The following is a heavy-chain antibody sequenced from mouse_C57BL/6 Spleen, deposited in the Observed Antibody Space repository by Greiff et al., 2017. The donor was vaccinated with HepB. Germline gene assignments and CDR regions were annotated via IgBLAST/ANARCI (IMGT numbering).Heavy chain of an antibody. Sequence: EVNVVESGGGLVQPGGSLKLSCAASGFTFSDYYMYWVRQTPEKRLEWVAYISNGGGSTYYPDTVKGRFTISRGNAKNTLYLQMSRLKSEDTAMYYCASPVYYDYDYYAMDYWGQGTSVTVSS. CDR3: ASPVYYDYDYYAMDY. CDR1: GFTFSDYY. CDR2: ISNGGGST. D-gene: IGHD2-4*01. J-gene: IGHJ4*01. V-gene: IGHV5-12*01.